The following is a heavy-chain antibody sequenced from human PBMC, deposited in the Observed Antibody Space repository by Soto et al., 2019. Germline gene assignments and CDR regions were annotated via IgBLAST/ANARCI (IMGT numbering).Heavy chain of an antibody. D-gene: IGHD3-3*01. CDR3: ARGRSYDFWSGYYYYYYGMDV. CDR2: MNPNSGNT. Sequence: ASVKVSCKSSGYTFTSDDSNWVRQATGQGLEWMGWMNPNSGNTGYAQKFQGRVTMTRNTSISTAYMELSSLRSEDTAVYYCARGRSYDFWSGYYYYYYGMDVWGQGTTVTVSS. V-gene: IGHV1-8*01. CDR1: GYTFTSDD. J-gene: IGHJ6*02.